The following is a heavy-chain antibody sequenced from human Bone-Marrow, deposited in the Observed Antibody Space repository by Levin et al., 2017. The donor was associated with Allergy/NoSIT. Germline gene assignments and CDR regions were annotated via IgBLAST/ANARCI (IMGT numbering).Heavy chain of an antibody. CDR2: ISYAGNDE. Sequence: GGSLRLSCVASGFTFRSYTMHWVRQAPGKGLDWVAVISYAGNDELYADSVKGRFTISRDTSANTLHLQMNSLRTEDTAIYSCARVLLAGSGTYYAPLDYWGQGTLVAVSS. CDR3: ARVLLAGSGTYYAPLDY. D-gene: IGHD3-10*01. V-gene: IGHV3-30-3*01. J-gene: IGHJ4*02. CDR1: GFTFRSYT.